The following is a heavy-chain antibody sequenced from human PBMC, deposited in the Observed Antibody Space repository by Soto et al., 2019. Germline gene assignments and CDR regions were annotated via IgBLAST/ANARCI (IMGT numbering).Heavy chain of an antibody. D-gene: IGHD2-2*01. CDR3: ARIADCSTTSCSFPSRFHVRGYYYYYGLDV. Sequence: ASVKVSCKASAYTFNSSGISWVRQAPGQGLEWVGWISTYNGNSNYAQKYQGRVTMTTDTSTSTAYMELSSLRSDDTAVYYCARIADCSTTSCSFPSRFHVRGYYYYYGLDVWGQGTTVTVSS. CDR1: AYTFNSSG. J-gene: IGHJ6*02. V-gene: IGHV1-18*01. CDR2: ISTYNGNS.